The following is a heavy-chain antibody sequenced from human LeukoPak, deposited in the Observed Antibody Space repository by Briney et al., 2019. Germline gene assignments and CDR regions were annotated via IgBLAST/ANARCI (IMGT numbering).Heavy chain of an antibody. Sequence: GESLKISCKGPGYSFTSYWINWVRQMPGKGLEWMGRIDPSDSYTDYSPSFRGHVTTSADKSITTAYLQWSSLEASDTAMYYCARPDCSGGGCYLVPYWGQGTLVTVSS. D-gene: IGHD2-15*01. CDR3: ARPDCSGGGCYLVPY. CDR2: IDPSDSYT. J-gene: IGHJ4*02. CDR1: GYSFTSYW. V-gene: IGHV5-10-1*01.